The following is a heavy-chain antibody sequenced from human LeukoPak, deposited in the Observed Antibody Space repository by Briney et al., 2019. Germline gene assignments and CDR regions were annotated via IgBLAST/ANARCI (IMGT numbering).Heavy chain of an antibody. J-gene: IGHJ4*02. CDR2: IKQDGSEK. CDR3: ARGLLAAAGIDY. CDR1: GFSFSSYW. Sequence: GGSLRLSCAASGFSFSSYWMSWVRQAPGKGLEWVANIKQDGSEKNYVDSVKGRFTISRDDAKKSLYLQMNSLRAEDTAVYYCARGLLAAAGIDYWGQGALVTVSS. D-gene: IGHD6-13*01. V-gene: IGHV3-7*04.